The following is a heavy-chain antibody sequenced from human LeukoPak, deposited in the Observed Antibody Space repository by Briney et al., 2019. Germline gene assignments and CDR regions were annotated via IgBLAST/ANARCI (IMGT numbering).Heavy chain of an antibody. CDR3: ATNFGAYYYDTSGYYDF. D-gene: IGHD3-22*01. CDR1: GFTFGDYA. CDR2: ISGDGNST. J-gene: IGHJ4*02. Sequence: GGFLRLSCAASGFTFGDYAMHWVRQAPGKGLEWVSLISGDGNSTYYAGSVKGRFTISRDNSKNSLYLQMNSLRTEDTAFYYCATNFGAYYYDTSGYYDFWGQGTLVTVSS. V-gene: IGHV3-43*02.